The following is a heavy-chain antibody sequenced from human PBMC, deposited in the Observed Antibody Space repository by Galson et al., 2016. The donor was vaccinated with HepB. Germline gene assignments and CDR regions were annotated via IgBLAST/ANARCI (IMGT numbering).Heavy chain of an antibody. Sequence: SLRLSCAASGFTFSSYAKNWVRQAPGKGLEWVAVISYDGSNRYYADSVKGLFTISRDSSKTTLYLQMTSLRAEDTPVYYCARDGTLTTPNAFDIWGQGTMVTVSS. CDR1: GFTFSSYA. D-gene: IGHD4-17*01. CDR2: ISYDGSNR. J-gene: IGHJ3*02. CDR3: ARDGTLTTPNAFDI. V-gene: IGHV3-30-3*01.